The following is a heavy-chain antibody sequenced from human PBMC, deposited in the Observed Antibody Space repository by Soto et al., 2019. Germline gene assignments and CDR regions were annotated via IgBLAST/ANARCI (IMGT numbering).Heavy chain of an antibody. V-gene: IGHV3-7*01. CDR1: GFTFSSYW. D-gene: IGHD3-16*01. CDR2: IKQDGSEK. CDR3: TTEGEDRWG. Sequence: GGSLRLSCEASGFTFSSYWMSWVRQAPGKGLEWVANIKQDGSEKYYVDSVKGRFTISRDNAKNSLYLQMKSLRAEDTAVYYCTTEGEDRWGWGQGTLVTVSS. J-gene: IGHJ4*02.